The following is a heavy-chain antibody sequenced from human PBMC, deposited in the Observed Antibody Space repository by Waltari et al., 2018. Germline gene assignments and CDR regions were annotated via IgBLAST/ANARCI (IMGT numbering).Heavy chain of an antibody. V-gene: IGHV3-30*02. CDR3: AKDAFGNTYLDF. CDR1: GFTFSNFG. D-gene: IGHD2-2*02. Sequence: QVNLVESGGGVVQPGGSLRLSCATSGFTFSNFGMHWVRQAPGKGLEWVALILFDGSYKFYADSVRGRFTISRDNSARTLYLDMDSLRLDDTAMYYCAKDAFGNTYLDFWGQGTLVTVSS. CDR2: ILFDGSYK. J-gene: IGHJ4*02.